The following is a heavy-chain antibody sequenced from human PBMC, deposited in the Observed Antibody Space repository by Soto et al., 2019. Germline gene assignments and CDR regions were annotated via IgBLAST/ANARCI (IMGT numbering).Heavy chain of an antibody. V-gene: IGHV1-18*01. D-gene: IGHD1-1*01. Sequence: GASVKVSCKASGYTFTSYGISWVRQAPGKGLEWMGWISAYNGNTNYAQKLQGRVTMTTDTSTSTAYMELRSLRSEDTAVYYCATGPDKTYYYCYYMDVWGKGTTVTV. CDR3: ATGPDKTYYYCYYMDV. CDR1: GYTFTSYG. CDR2: ISAYNGNT. J-gene: IGHJ6*03.